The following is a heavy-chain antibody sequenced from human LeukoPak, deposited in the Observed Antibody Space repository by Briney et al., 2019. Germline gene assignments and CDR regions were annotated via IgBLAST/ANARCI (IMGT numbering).Heavy chain of an antibody. V-gene: IGHV3-11*04. Sequence: GGSLRLSCAASGFTFSDYYMSWIRQAPGKGLEWVSYISSSGSTIYYADSVKGRFTISRDNAKNSLYLQMNSLRAEDTAVYYRARVRMTTVTVYYFDYWGQGTLVTVSS. CDR1: GFTFSDYY. D-gene: IGHD4-17*01. J-gene: IGHJ4*02. CDR3: ARVRMTTVTVYYFDY. CDR2: ISSSGSTI.